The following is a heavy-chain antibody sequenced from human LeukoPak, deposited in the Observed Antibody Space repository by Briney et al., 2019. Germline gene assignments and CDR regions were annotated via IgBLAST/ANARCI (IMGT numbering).Heavy chain of an antibody. J-gene: IGHJ4*02. Sequence: ASVKVSCKAFGYTFTSYGISWVRQAPGQGLEWMGWISAYNGNTNYAQKLQGRVTMTTDTSTSTAYMELRSLRSDDTAVYYCARDRGNYYESSGYFPFDYWGQGTLVTVSS. CDR3: ARDRGNYYESSGYFPFDY. V-gene: IGHV1-18*01. CDR1: GYTFTSYG. CDR2: ISAYNGNT. D-gene: IGHD3-22*01.